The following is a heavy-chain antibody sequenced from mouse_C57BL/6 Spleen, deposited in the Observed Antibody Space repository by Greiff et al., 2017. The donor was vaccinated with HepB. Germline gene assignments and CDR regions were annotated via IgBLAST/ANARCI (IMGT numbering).Heavy chain of an antibody. V-gene: IGHV1-81*01. J-gene: IGHJ2*01. CDR3: ARDKLSLYYFDY. CDR2: IYPRSGNT. D-gene: IGHD4-1*01. CDR1: GYTFTSYG. Sequence: QVQLQQSGAELARPGASVKLSCKASGYTFTSYGISWVKQRTGQGLEWIGEIYPRSGNTYYNEKFKGKATLTADKSSSTAYMELRSLTSEDSAVYFCARDKLSLYYFDYWGQGTTLTVSS.